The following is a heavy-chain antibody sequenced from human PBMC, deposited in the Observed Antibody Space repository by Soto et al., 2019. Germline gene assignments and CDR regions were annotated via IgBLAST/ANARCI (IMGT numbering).Heavy chain of an antibody. CDR3: AKDWDLLRAFDL. D-gene: IGHD1-26*01. CDR1: GFTFSSYA. V-gene: IGHV3-23*01. CDR2: ISASGGRT. Sequence: PGGSLRLSCAASGFTFSSYAMRWVRQAPGKGLEWVSGISASGGRTYYADSVKGRFTISRDNSKNTMYLQMNSLRVEDTAVYKCAKDWDLLRAFDLWGQGTMVTVSS. J-gene: IGHJ3*01.